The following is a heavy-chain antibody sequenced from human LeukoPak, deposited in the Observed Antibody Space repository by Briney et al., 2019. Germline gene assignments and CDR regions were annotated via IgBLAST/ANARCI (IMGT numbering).Heavy chain of an antibody. CDR3: VSFYETY. V-gene: IGHV3-74*01. CDR1: GFTFSSYH. Sequence: PGGSLRLSCTTSGFTFSSYHMGWVRQAPGKGLEWVSHINSDGSWTSYADSVKGRFTISKDNAKNTVYLQMSNLRVEDTAVYYCVSFYETYWGRGTLVTVSS. D-gene: IGHD2/OR15-2a*01. J-gene: IGHJ4*02. CDR2: INSDGSWT.